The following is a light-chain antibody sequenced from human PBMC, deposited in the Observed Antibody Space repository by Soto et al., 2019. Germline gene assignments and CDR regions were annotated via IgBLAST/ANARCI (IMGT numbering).Light chain of an antibody. V-gene: IGKV1-39*01. J-gene: IGKJ3*01. CDR2: AAS. CDR3: QQTYSTPLT. Sequence: DIQMTQSPSSLSASVGDRVTITCRASQSISSYLNWYQQKPWKAPKLLIYAASSVQSGVHSRFSGSGSGTDFTLTISSLQPEDFATYHCQQTYSTPLTFGPGTKVDIK. CDR1: QSISSY.